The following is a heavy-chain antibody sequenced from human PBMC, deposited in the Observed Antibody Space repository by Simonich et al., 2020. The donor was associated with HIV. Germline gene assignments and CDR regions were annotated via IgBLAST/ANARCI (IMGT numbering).Heavy chain of an antibody. CDR2: INHSGST. D-gene: IGHD2-21*02. CDR3: ARRRVTNGYFDY. V-gene: IGHV4-34*02. CDR1: GGSFSGYY. J-gene: IGHJ4*02. Sequence: QVQLQQWGAGLLKPSETLSLTCAVYGGSFSGYYWSWIRQPPGKGLEWIGEINHSGSTNYNPSLKSRVTISVDTSKNQFSLRLSSVTAADTAVYYCARRRVTNGYFDYWGQGTLVTVSA.